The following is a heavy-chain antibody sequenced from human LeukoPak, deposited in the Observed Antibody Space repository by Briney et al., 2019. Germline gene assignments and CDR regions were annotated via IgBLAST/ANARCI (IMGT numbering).Heavy chain of an antibody. J-gene: IGHJ5*02. CDR2: INWNGGST. Sequence: GGSLRLSCAASGFTFDDYGMSWVRQAPGKGLEWVSGINWNGGSTGYADSVKGRFTISRDNAKNSLYLQMNSLRAEDTALYHCARDYSSWSFDPWGQGTLVTVSS. CDR3: ARDYSSWSFDP. V-gene: IGHV3-20*01. D-gene: IGHD6-13*01. CDR1: GFTFDDYG.